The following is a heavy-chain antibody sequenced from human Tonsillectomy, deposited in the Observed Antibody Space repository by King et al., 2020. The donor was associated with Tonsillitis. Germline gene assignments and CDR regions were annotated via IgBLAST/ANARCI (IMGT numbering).Heavy chain of an antibody. Sequence: VQLVESGAEVKKPGASVKVSCTASGYTFTSYDINWVRQATGQGLEWMGWMNPNSGNTGYAQKFQGRVTMTRNTSISTAYMELSSLRSEDTAVYYCATPYGDYAGYNWFDPWGQGTLVTVSS. CDR2: MNPNSGNT. CDR3: ATPYGDYAGYNWFDP. CDR1: GYTFTSYD. D-gene: IGHD4-17*01. V-gene: IGHV1-8*01. J-gene: IGHJ5*02.